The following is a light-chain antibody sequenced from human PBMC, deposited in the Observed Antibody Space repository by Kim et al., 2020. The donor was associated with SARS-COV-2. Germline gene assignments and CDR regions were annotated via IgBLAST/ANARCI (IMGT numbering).Light chain of an antibody. CDR3: CSYAGSSAPWV. CDR1: SSDVGSYNL. Sequence: QSITITCTGTSSDVGSYNLVSWYRHHPGKAPKPMIYEVSKRPSGVSNRLSGSKSGNTASLTISGLQPEDEADYYCCSYAGSSAPWVFGGGTQLTVL. V-gene: IGLV2-23*02. CDR2: EVS. J-gene: IGLJ3*02.